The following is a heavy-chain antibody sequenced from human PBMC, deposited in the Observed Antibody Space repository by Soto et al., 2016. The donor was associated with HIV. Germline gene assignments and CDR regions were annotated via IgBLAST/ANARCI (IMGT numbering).Heavy chain of an antibody. V-gene: IGHV3-23*01. CDR1: GFTFSNYA. Sequence: EVQLLESGGGLVQPGGSLRLSCEASGFTFSNYAMSWVRQAPGKGLEWVSAISGSGGSTYYADSVRGRFTISRDTSKNTLNLQMNSLRAEDTATYYCAKSRKSYNQYFDYWGPGTLVTVSS. CDR3: AKSRKSYNQYFDY. J-gene: IGHJ4*02. CDR2: ISGSGGST. D-gene: IGHD1-26*01.